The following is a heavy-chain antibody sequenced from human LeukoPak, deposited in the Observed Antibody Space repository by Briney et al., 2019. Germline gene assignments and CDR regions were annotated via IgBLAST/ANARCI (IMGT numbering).Heavy chain of an antibody. V-gene: IGHV4-59*01. J-gene: IGHJ6*02. CDR3: ARGACTNGVCYRYYYYYYGMDV. D-gene: IGHD2-8*01. CDR2: SSYSGST. CDR1: GGSISSNY. Sequence: SETLSLTCTVSGGSISSNYWNWLRQPPGKGLEWIGYSSYSGSTFYNPSLKSRVTISLDTSKNEFSLKLSSVTAADTAVYYCARGACTNGVCYRYYYYYYGMDVWGQGTTVTVSS.